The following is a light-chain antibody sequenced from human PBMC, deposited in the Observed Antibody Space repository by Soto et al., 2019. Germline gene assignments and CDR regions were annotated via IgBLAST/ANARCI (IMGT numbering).Light chain of an antibody. CDR1: QSISSY. V-gene: IGKV1-39*01. Sequence: DIQMTQSPSSLSASVGDRVTITCRASQSISSYLNWYQQKPGKAPKLLIYAASSLQSGVPSRFSGSGAGTDCTLTNSSLQPEDFATYYCQQSYSTPYTFGQGTKLEIK. CDR2: AAS. CDR3: QQSYSTPYT. J-gene: IGKJ2*01.